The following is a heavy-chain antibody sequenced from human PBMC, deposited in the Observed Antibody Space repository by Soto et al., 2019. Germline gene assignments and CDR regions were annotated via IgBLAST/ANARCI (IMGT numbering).Heavy chain of an antibody. CDR2: ISAHNGNT. J-gene: IGHJ4*02. V-gene: IGHV1-18*01. D-gene: IGHD1-1*01. CDR3: ARGRYGDY. Sequence: QVHLVQSGAEVKKPGASVQVSCKASGYTFTSYGITWVRQAPGQGLEWMGWISAHNGNTDYAQKLQGRVIVTRATSTSTAYMELRSLISDDTAVYYCARGRYGDYWGQGALVTVSS. CDR1: GYTFTSYG.